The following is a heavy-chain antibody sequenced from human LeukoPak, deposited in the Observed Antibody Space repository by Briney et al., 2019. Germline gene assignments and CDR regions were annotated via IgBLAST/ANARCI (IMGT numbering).Heavy chain of an antibody. J-gene: IGHJ6*02. CDR1: GGSVSSDNYY. Sequence: SETLSLTCTVSGGSVSSDNYYWTWIRQPPGKGLQWIGYISYSGSTNYNPSLKSRVTISVDTSNNQFSLKLSSVTAADTAVYYCARDRIPTTYFYGMDVWGQGTTVTVSS. CDR2: ISYSGST. D-gene: IGHD1-1*01. CDR3: ARDRIPTTYFYGMDV. V-gene: IGHV4-61*01.